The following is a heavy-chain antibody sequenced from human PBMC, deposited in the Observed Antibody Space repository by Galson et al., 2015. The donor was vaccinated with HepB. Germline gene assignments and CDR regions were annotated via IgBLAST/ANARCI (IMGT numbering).Heavy chain of an antibody. CDR3: AQWGSSWYGGVEGAINY. CDR1: GFTFSSNA. Sequence: SLRLSCAASGFTFSSNAMSWVRLAPGKGLEWVAGVSGRGDTTYYADSVKGRFTISRDNSKSTLSLQMNSLRAEDAAVYYCAQWGSSWYGGVEGAINYWGQGSLVAVSS. D-gene: IGHD6-13*01. CDR2: VSGRGDTT. J-gene: IGHJ4*02. V-gene: IGHV3-23*01.